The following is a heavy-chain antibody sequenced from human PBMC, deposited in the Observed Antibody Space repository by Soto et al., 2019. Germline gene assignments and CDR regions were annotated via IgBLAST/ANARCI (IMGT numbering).Heavy chain of an antibody. Sequence: EVQLLESGGGLVQPGGSLRLSCAASGFTFSSYAMNWVRQAPGKGLEWVSAISGTGFSTYYTDSVKGRFTISRDKSKNTLYLQMNSLRAEDTAVYYCAKVIVVVTADRGRYFQHWGQGTLVTVSS. V-gene: IGHV3-23*01. CDR3: AKVIVVVTADRGRYFQH. CDR1: GFTFSSYA. D-gene: IGHD2-21*02. J-gene: IGHJ1*01. CDR2: ISGTGFST.